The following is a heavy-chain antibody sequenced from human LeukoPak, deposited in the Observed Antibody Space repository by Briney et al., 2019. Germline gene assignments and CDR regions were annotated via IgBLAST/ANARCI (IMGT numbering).Heavy chain of an antibody. V-gene: IGHV3-7*01. CDR3: ARGYYDPDAFDI. CDR1: GFTFSNCW. J-gene: IGHJ3*02. D-gene: IGHD3-22*01. CDR2: IKQDGSEK. Sequence: GGSLRLSCAASGFTFSNCWMNWVRQAPGKGLEWVANIKQDGSEKYYLDSVKGRFTISRDNAKNSLYLQMNSLRAEDTAVYYCARGYYDPDAFDIWGQGTMVTVPS.